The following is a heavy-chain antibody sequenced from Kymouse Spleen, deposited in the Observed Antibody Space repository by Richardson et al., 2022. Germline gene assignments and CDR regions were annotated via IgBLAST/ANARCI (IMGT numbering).Heavy chain of an antibody. CDR3: ARDLIPLRYFDWLFYYYGMDV. J-gene: IGHJ6*02. CDR1: GFTFSSYG. Sequence: QVQLVESGGGVVQPGRSLRLSCAASGFTFSSYGMHWVRQAPGKGLEWVAVIWYDGSNKYYADSVKGRFTISRDNSKNTLYLQMNSLRAEDTAVYYCARDLIPLRYFDWLFYYYGMDVWGQGTTVTVSS. V-gene: IGHV3-33*01. D-gene: IGHD3-9*01. CDR2: IWYDGSNK.